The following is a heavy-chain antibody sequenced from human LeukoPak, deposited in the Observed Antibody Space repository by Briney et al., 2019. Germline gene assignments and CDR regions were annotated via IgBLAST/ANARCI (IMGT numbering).Heavy chain of an antibody. Sequence: ESGPTLVKPTQTLTLTCTFSGFSLSTSGVGVGWIRQPPGKALEWLALIYWDDDKRYSPSLKSRLTITKDTSKNQVVLTMTNMDPVDTATYYCAHRPVLLWFESYFDYWGQGTLVTVSS. J-gene: IGHJ4*02. CDR3: AHRPVLLWFESYFDY. CDR1: GFSLSTSGVG. V-gene: IGHV2-5*02. CDR2: IYWDDDK. D-gene: IGHD3-10*01.